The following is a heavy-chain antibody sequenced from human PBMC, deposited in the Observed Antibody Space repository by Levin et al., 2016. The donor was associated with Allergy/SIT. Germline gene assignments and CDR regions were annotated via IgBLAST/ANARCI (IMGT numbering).Heavy chain of an antibody. CDR2: INPNSGGT. D-gene: IGHD6-19*01. Sequence: WVRQAPGQGLEWMGWINPNSGGTNYAQKFQGRVTMTRDTSISTAYMELSRLRSDDTAVYYCARDLNSYSSGLGVDYWGQGTLVTVSS. CDR3: ARDLNSYSSGLGVDY. V-gene: IGHV1-2*02. J-gene: IGHJ4*02.